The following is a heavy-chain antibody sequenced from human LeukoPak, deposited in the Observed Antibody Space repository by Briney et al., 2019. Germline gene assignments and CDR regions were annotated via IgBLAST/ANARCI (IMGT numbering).Heavy chain of an antibody. CDR3: ARAGTTLFGVILNFDS. V-gene: IGHV4-59*02. CDR2: VSHSGKT. D-gene: IGHD3-10*01. CDR1: GDSVTNNF. J-gene: IGHJ4*02. Sequence: SETLSLTCTVSGDSVTNNFWNWIRQSPGKGLEWIGFVSHSGKTNSNPALTSRVNISLDTSENRLSLNLSSVTTADTAVYYCARAGTTLFGVILNFDSWGQGTLVTVSS.